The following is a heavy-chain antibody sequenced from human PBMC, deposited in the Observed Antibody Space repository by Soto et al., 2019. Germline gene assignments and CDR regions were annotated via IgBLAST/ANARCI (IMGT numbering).Heavy chain of an antibody. V-gene: IGHV1-3*01. CDR1: GYTFTSYA. J-gene: IGHJ4*02. Sequence: ASVKVSCKASGYTFTSYAMHWVRQAPGQRLEWMGWINAGNGNTKYSQKFQGRVTITRDTSASTAYMELSSLRSEDTAVNYCATDSSGWYYFDXWGQGTLVTVSS. CDR3: ATDSSGWYYFDX. CDR2: INAGNGNT. D-gene: IGHD6-19*01.